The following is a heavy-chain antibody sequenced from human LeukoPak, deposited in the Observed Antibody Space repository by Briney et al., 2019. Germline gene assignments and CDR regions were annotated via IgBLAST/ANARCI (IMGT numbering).Heavy chain of an antibody. CDR2: IKQDGSEK. J-gene: IGHJ4*02. CDR3: ARDGTYTDYDPDFDI. CDR1: GFTFSRFW. D-gene: IGHD5-12*01. Sequence: GGSLRLSCAASGFTFSRFWMSWVRQAPGKRLEWVANIKQDGSEKYYVDSVKGRFTISRDNAKNSLYLQMNSLRAEDTAVFYCARDGTYTDYDPDFDIWGQGTLVTVSS. V-gene: IGHV3-7*04.